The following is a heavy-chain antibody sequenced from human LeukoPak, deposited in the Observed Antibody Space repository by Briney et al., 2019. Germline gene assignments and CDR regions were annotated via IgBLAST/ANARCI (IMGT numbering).Heavy chain of an antibody. V-gene: IGHV3-48*01. D-gene: IGHD1-7*01. CDR3: APQGGNWNYGGYYYYMDV. CDR1: GFTFSSYS. Sequence: PGGSLRLSCAASGFTFSSYSMNWVRQAPGKGLEWVSYISSSSSTIYYADSVKGRFTISRDNAKNSLYLQMNSLRAEDTAVYYCAPQGGNWNYGGYYYYMDVWGKGTTVTVSS. CDR2: ISSSSSTI. J-gene: IGHJ6*03.